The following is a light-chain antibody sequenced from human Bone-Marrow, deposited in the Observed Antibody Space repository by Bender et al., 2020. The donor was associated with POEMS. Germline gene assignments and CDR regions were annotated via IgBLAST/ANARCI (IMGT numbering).Light chain of an antibody. V-gene: IGLV1-44*01. J-gene: IGLJ3*02. CDR3: CSYAGSSTL. CDR1: RSNIGIYP. CDR2: NND. Sequence: QSVLTQPPSASGAPGQTVTVSCSGSRSNIGIYPVNWFQHLPGAAPKLLMYNNDQRPSGIPDRFSGAKSDTSASLAISGLQSEDEADYYCCSYAGSSTLFGGGTKLTVL.